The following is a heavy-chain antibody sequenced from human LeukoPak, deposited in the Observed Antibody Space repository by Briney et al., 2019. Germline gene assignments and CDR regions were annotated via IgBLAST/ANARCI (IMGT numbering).Heavy chain of an antibody. D-gene: IGHD1-26*01. Sequence: PSETLSLTCTVSGGSISSSSYYWGWIRQPPGKGLEWIGSIYYSGSTYYNPSLNSRVTISVDTSKNQFFLKLSSVTAADTAVYYCARFFLGATGSFDYWGQGTLVTVSS. CDR1: GGSISSSSYY. J-gene: IGHJ4*02. CDR2: IYYSGST. CDR3: ARFFLGATGSFDY. V-gene: IGHV4-39*07.